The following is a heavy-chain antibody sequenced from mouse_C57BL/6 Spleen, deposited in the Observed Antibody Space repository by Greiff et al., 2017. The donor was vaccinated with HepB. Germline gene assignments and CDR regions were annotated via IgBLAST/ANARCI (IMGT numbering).Heavy chain of an antibody. V-gene: IGHV14-3*01. D-gene: IGHD1-1*01. J-gene: IGHJ2*01. CDR1: GFNIKNTY. CDR3: ARDYYGSSYMDY. CDR2: IDPANGNT. Sequence: VHVKQSVAELVRPGASVKLSCTASGFNIKNTYMHWVKQRPEQGLEWIGRIDPANGNTKYAPKFQGKATITADTSSNTAYLQLSSLTSEDTAIYYCARDYYGSSYMDYWGQGTTLTVSS.